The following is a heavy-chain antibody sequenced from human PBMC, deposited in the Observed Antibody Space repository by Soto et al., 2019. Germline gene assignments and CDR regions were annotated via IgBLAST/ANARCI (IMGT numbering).Heavy chain of an antibody. CDR2: IYYSGST. V-gene: IGHV4-39*01. J-gene: IGHJ5*02. CDR1: GGSISSSSYY. Sequence: PSETLSLTCTVSGGSISSSSYYWGWIRQPPGKGLEWIGSIYYSGSTYYNPSLKSRVTISVDTSKNQFSLKLSSVTAADTAVYYCARQGRRYCSGGSCYSESYWFDPWGQGTLVTVS. D-gene: IGHD2-15*01. CDR3: ARQGRRYCSGGSCYSESYWFDP.